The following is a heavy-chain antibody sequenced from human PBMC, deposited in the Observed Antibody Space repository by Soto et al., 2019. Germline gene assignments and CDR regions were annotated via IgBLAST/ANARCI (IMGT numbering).Heavy chain of an antibody. D-gene: IGHD2-2*01. V-gene: IGHV1-58*02. J-gene: IGHJ6*02. CDR1: GFTFTSSA. CDR2: IVVGSGNT. CDR3: AAAAANGIRFYYGMDV. Sequence: GASVKVSCKASGFTFTSSAMQWVRQARGQRLEWIGWIVVGSGNTNYAQKFQERVTITRDMSTSTAYMELSSLRSEDTAVYYCAAAAANGIRFYYGMDVWGQGTTVTVSS.